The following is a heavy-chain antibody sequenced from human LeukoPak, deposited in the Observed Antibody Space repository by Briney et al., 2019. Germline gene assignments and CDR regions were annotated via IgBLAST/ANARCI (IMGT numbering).Heavy chain of an antibody. CDR3: ARDRDIVATNGEERGENNWFDP. V-gene: IGHV3-7*01. Sequence: GGSLRLSCAASGFTFSNYWMTWVRQAPGKGLEWVAHINQDGSEEHYMDSVKARFTISRDNAKNSLSLQMNSLRAEDTAVYYCARDRDIVATNGEERGENNWFDPWGQGTLVTVSS. CDR1: GFTFSNYW. D-gene: IGHD5-12*01. CDR2: INQDGSEE. J-gene: IGHJ5*02.